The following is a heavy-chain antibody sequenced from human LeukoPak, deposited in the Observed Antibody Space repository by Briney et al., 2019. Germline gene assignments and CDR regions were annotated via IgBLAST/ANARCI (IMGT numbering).Heavy chain of an antibody. CDR3: ASPTTMVRGVIHPYYFDY. CDR1: GGSISSYY. J-gene: IGHJ4*02. V-gene: IGHV4-59*12. CDR2: IYYSGST. D-gene: IGHD3-10*01. Sequence: SETLSLTCTVSGGSISSYYWSWIRQPPGKGLEWIGYIYYSGSTNYNPSLKSRVTISVDTSKNQFSLKLSSVTAADTAVYYCASPTTMVRGVIHPYYFDYWGQGTLVTVSS.